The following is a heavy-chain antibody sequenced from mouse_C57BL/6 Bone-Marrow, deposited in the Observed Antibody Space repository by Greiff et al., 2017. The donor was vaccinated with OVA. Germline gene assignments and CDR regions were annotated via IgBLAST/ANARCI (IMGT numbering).Heavy chain of an antibody. CDR1: EYEFPSHY. J-gene: IGHJ3*01. CDR2: IYRDGGST. V-gene: IGHV5-2*01. Sequence: EVMLVASGGGLVQPGESLKLSCESNEYEFPSHYMSLVRKTPGKRLELVAAIYRDGGSTYYPDTMERRFILSSDNTKKTLYLQMSRLKAEDTTLYYWARERLGMIVTTRFAYWGRGTGVTVTA. CDR3: ARERLGMIVTTRFAY. D-gene: IGHD2-3*01.